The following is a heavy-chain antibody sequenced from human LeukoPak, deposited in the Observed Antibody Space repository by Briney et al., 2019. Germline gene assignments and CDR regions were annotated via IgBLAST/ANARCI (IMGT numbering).Heavy chain of an antibody. CDR1: GFTFTNYA. V-gene: IGHV3-23*01. CDR3: ARWKDGSSWYYYYMDV. CDR2: IINSDGTT. Sequence: GGSLRLSCVASGFTFTNYAMTWVRQAPGKGLEWVSSIINSDGTTFYADSVKGRFTMSRDTSQNTLYLQMNSLRAEDTAVYYCARWKDGSSWYYYYMDVWGKGTTVTISS. J-gene: IGHJ6*03. D-gene: IGHD6-13*01.